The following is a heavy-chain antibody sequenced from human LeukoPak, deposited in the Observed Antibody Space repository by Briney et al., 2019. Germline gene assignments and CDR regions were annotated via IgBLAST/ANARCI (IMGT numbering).Heavy chain of an antibody. Sequence: PSETLSLTCTVSGGSISSYYWSWIRQPPGKGLEWIGYIYYSGSTNYNPSLKSRVTISVDTSKNQFSLKLSSVTAADTAVYYCARAPGAVVTAILDAFDIWGQGTMVTVSS. D-gene: IGHD2-21*02. CDR3: ARAPGAVVTAILDAFDI. CDR2: IYYSGST. J-gene: IGHJ3*02. CDR1: GGSISSYY. V-gene: IGHV4-59*01.